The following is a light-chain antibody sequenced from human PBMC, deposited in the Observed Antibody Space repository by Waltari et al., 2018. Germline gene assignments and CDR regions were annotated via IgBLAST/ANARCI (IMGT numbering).Light chain of an antibody. Sequence: CRASQSVTNYLAWYQQKPGQAPRLLIYDTSNRATGIPARFSGSGFGTDFTLIISSLEPEDFAVYYCQQRRDWPLTFGGGTKVEIK. CDR1: QSVTNY. J-gene: IGKJ4*01. CDR3: QQRRDWPLT. CDR2: DTS. V-gene: IGKV3-11*01.